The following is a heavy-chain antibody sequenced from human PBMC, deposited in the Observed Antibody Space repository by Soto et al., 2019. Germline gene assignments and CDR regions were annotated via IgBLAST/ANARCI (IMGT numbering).Heavy chain of an antibody. V-gene: IGHV3-7*01. CDR1: GFTFSSYW. J-gene: IGHJ4*02. CDR3: ARVVYDYVWGSYPHGFDY. CDR2: IKQDGSEK. Sequence: GGSLRLSCAASGFTFSSYWMSWVRQAPWKWLEWVANIKQDGSEKYYVDSVKGRFTISRDNAKNSLYLQMNSLRAEDTAVYYCARVVYDYVWGSYPHGFDYWGQGTLVTVSS. D-gene: IGHD3-16*02.